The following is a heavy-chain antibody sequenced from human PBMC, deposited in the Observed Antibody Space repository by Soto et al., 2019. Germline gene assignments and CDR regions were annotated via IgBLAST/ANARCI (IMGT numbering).Heavy chain of an antibody. CDR3: AKGADRGYCSSTSCYPWYYYYGMDV. D-gene: IGHD2-2*01. CDR2: ISGSGGST. V-gene: IGHV3-23*01. J-gene: IGHJ6*02. CDR1: GFTFSSYA. Sequence: GGSLRLSCAASGFTFSSYAMSWVRQAPGKWLEWVSAISGSGGSTYYADSVKGRFTISRDNSKNTLYLQMNSLRAEDTAVYYCAKGADRGYCSSTSCYPWYYYYGMDVWGQGXTVTVSS.